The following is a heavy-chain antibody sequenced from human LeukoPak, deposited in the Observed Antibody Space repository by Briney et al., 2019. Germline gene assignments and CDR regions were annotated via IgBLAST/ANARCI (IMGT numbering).Heavy chain of an antibody. CDR3: AGVSGDIVVVPAAYYYYYGMDV. J-gene: IGHJ6*04. Sequence: GASVKVSCKASGGTFSSYAISWVRQAPGQGLEWMRGIIPIFGTANYAQKFQGRVTITADKSTSTAYMELSSLRSEDTAVYYCAGVSGDIVVVPAAYYYYYGMDVWGKGTTVTVSS. V-gene: IGHV1-69*06. D-gene: IGHD2-2*01. CDR1: GGTFSSYA. CDR2: IIPIFGTA.